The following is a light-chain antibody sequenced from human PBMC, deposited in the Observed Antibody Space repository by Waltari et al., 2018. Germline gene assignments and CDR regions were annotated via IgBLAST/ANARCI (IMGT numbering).Light chain of an antibody. J-gene: IGKJ2*01. CDR3: QQYGSSIMYT. CDR1: QCLTKKY. V-gene: IGKV3-20*01. Sequence: VLTQSQGTLSLSPGATATLSSRAGQCLTKKYFAWYQQKPVQAPRLLIYGAYSRAAGIPDRFSGSGSGTDFTLTISRLEPEDSAVYYCQQYGSSIMYTFGQGTKLEIK. CDR2: GAY.